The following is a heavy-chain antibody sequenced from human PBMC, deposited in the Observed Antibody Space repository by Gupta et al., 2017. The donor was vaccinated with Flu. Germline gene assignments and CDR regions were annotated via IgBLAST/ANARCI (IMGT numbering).Heavy chain of an antibody. CDR2: ISFSGST. CDR1: GGSIISRSHY. V-gene: IGHV4-39*01. CDR3: VHLGDSSGWYDY. D-gene: IGHD6-19*01. Sequence: QLQLQESGPGLVKPSETLSLTCSVSGGSIISRSHYWGCIRQPPGKRLEWIGYISFSGSTYYNPSLKSRVTISLDTSKNQFSLNLSSVTAADTAVYYCVHLGDSSGWYDYWGQGTLVTVSS. J-gene: IGHJ4*02.